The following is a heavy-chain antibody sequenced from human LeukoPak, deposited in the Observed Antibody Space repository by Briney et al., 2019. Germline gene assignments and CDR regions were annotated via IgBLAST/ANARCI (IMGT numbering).Heavy chain of an antibody. Sequence: SETLSLTCAVYGGSFSGYYWSWIRQPPGKGLEWIGEINHSGSTNYNPSLKSRVTISVDTFKNQFSLKLSSVTAADTAVYYCARGTLYSSSSLRRNDYYGMDVWGQGTTVTVSS. D-gene: IGHD6-6*01. CDR2: INHSGST. CDR1: GGSFSGYY. V-gene: IGHV4-34*01. CDR3: ARGTLYSSSSLRRNDYYGMDV. J-gene: IGHJ6*02.